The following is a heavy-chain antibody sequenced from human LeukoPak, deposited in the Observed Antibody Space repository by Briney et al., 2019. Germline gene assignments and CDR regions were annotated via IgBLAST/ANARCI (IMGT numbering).Heavy chain of an antibody. D-gene: IGHD6-6*01. CDR1: GFTFSSYA. CDR3: AKDRIAARRENYFDY. CDR2: ISYDGSNK. Sequence: GGSLRLSCAASGFTFSSYAMHWVRQAPGKGLEWVAVISYDGSNKYYADSVKGRFTISRDNSKNTLYLQMNSLRAEDTAVYYCAKDRIAARRENYFDYWGQGTLVTVSS. J-gene: IGHJ4*02. V-gene: IGHV3-30-3*01.